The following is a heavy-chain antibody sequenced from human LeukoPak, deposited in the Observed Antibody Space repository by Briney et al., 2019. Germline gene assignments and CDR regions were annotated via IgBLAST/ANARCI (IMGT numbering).Heavy chain of an antibody. D-gene: IGHD2-2*01. CDR3: ARDAVVVPAANYYYYYYMDV. Sequence: SETLSLTCTVSGGSISSYYWSWIRQPPGKGLEWMGYIYYSGSTNYNPSLKSRVTISVDTSKNQFSLKLSSVTAADTAVYYCARDAVVVPAANYYYYYYMDVWGKGTTVTVSS. CDR1: GGSISSYY. J-gene: IGHJ6*03. V-gene: IGHV4-59*01. CDR2: IYYSGST.